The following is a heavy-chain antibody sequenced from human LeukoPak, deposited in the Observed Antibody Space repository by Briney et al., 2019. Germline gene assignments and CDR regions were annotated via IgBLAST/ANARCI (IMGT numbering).Heavy chain of an antibody. J-gene: IGHJ4*02. Sequence: VASVKVSCKASGYTFTSYDINWVRQATGQGLEWMGWMNPNSGGTNYAQKFQGRVTMTRDTSISTAYMELSRLTSDDTAVYYCARVGTTVTTFDYWGQGTLVTVSS. CDR1: GYTFTSYD. CDR3: ARVGTTVTTFDY. V-gene: IGHV1-2*02. CDR2: MNPNSGGT. D-gene: IGHD4-17*01.